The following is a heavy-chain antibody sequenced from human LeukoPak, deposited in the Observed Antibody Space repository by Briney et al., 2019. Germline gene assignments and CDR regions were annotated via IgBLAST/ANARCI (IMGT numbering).Heavy chain of an antibody. CDR1: GFTFSSYS. CDR3: ARDRFDGSSWYFDY. J-gene: IGHJ4*02. D-gene: IGHD6-13*01. CDR2: ISSSSSTI. V-gene: IGHV3-48*01. Sequence: GGSLRLSCAASGFTFSSYSMNWVRQAPGKGLEWVSYISSSSSTIYYADSVKGRFTISRDNAKNSLYLQMNSLRAEDTAVYYCARDRFDGSSWYFDYWGQGTLVTVSS.